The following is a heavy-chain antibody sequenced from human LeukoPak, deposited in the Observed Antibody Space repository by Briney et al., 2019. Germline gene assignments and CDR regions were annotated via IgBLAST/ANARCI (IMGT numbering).Heavy chain of an antibody. CDR3: ARGPGGAAMPTYFDY. J-gene: IGHJ4*02. V-gene: IGHV1-18*01. CDR2: ISAYNGNT. D-gene: IGHD2-2*01. Sequence: ASVKVSCKASGYTFTSYGISWVRQAPGQGLEWMGWISAYNGNTNYAQKLQGRVTMTTDTSTSTAYMELRSLRSEDTAVYYCARGPGGAAMPTYFDYWGQGTLVTVSS. CDR1: GYTFTSYG.